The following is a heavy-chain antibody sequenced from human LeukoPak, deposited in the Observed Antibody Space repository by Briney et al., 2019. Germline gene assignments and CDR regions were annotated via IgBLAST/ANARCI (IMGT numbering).Heavy chain of an antibody. CDR3: ARGGYYDFWSGYSGYFDY. CDR2: IYYSGST. J-gene: IGHJ4*02. CDR1: GGSISSGGYY. D-gene: IGHD3-3*01. V-gene: IGHV4-61*08. Sequence: SETLSLTCTVSGGSISSGGYYWSWIRQHPGKGLEWIGYIYYSGSTYYNPSLKSRVTISVDTSKNQFSLKLSSVTAADTAVYYCARGGYYDFWSGYSGYFDYWGQGTLVTVSS.